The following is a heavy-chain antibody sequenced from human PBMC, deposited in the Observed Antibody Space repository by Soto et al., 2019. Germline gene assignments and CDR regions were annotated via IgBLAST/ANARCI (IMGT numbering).Heavy chain of an antibody. CDR1: GFTLSGYW. V-gene: IGHV3-7*05. CDR3: AREAV. J-gene: IGHJ6*02. CDR2: IKQDGSEQ. Sequence: WGSLRLSCAASGFTLSGYWMSWVRQAPGKGLEWVANIKQDGSEQFYVDSVKGRFTISRDNAKNSLYLQMNSLRAEDTAVYYCAREAVWGQGTTVTVSS.